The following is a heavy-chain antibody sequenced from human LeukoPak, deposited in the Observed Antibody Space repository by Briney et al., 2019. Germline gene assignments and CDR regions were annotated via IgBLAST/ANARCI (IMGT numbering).Heavy chain of an antibody. J-gene: IGHJ5*02. Sequence: GGSLRLSCAASGFTFSSYAMSWVRQAPGKGLEWVSAISGSAYSTYYADSVKGRFTISRDNSKNTLYLQMNGLRAEDTAVYYCAKREPYIVATSWGRGTLVTVSS. CDR1: GFTFSSYA. CDR2: ISGSAYST. CDR3: AKREPYIVATS. D-gene: IGHD5-12*01. V-gene: IGHV3-23*01.